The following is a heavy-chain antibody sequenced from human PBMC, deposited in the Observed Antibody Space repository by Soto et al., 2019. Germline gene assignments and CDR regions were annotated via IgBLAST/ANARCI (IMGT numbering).Heavy chain of an antibody. J-gene: IGHJ4*02. CDR2: IYYSGST. V-gene: IGHV4-59*08. D-gene: IGHD6-13*01. Sequence: SETLSLTCTVSGGSISSYYWTWIRQPPGKGLEWIGYIYYSGSTNYNPSLKSRATISVDTSKNQFSLKLSSVTAADTAVYYCARRGSSWFFDYWGQGTLVTVSS. CDR1: GGSISSYY. CDR3: ARRGSSWFFDY.